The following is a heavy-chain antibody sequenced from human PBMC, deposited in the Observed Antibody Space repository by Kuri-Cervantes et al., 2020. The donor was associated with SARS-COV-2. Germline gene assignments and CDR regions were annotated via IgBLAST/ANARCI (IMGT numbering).Heavy chain of an antibody. D-gene: IGHD5-24*01. CDR2: IRSSSSII. CDR1: GFTFSSYD. J-gene: IGHJ6*02. Sequence: GESLKISCAASGFTFSSYDMNWVRQAPGKGLEWVSYIRSSSSIIYYADSVKGRFTVSRDNVKNSLYLQMNSLRAEDTAVYFCARVDPRTDAYNHYYYGVDVWGQGTTVTVSS. V-gene: IGHV3-48*01. CDR3: ARVDPRTDAYNHYYYGVDV.